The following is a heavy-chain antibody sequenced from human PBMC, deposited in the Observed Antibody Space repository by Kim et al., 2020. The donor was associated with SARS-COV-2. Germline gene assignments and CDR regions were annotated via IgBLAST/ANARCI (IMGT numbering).Heavy chain of an antibody. J-gene: IGHJ4*02. CDR2: T. Sequence: TSYAQTFQGRVTMTRDTATITGYMELSSLRSEDTAVYYCARDSRNNFDYWGEGTLVTVSS. CDR3: ARDSRNNFDY. V-gene: IGHV1-46*01.